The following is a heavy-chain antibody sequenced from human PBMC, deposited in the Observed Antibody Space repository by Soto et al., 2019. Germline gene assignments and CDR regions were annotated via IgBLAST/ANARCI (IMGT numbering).Heavy chain of an antibody. CDR2: ISGSGDYT. J-gene: IGHJ5*02. CDR1: GFTFSSYA. V-gene: IGHV3-23*01. CDR3: AKDSRSHPQGWFDP. D-gene: IGHD2-15*01. Sequence: EVQLLESGGGLVQPGESLRLSCAASGFTFSSYAMTWVRQAPGKGLEWVSSISGSGDYTYFADSVKGRFTISRDNSKDTLYLQMSSLGVEDTAIYYWAKDSRSHPQGWFDPWGQGTLVTVSS.